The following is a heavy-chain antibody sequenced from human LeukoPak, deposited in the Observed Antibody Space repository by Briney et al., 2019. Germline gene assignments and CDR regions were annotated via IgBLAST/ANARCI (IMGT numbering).Heavy chain of an antibody. Sequence: SETLYLTCTVSGGSISSYYWSWIRQPPGKGLEWIGYIYYSGSTNYNPSLKSRVTISVDTSENQFSLKLSSVTAADTAVYYCARDGYGLDYWGQGTLVTVSS. CDR3: ARDGYGLDY. J-gene: IGHJ4*02. CDR1: GGSISSYY. V-gene: IGHV4-59*01. D-gene: IGHD3-22*01. CDR2: IYYSGST.